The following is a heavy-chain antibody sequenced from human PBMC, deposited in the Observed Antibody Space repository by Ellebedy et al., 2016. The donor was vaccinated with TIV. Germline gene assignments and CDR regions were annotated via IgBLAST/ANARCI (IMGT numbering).Heavy chain of an antibody. J-gene: IGHJ4*02. CDR2: ISTYSGKT. CDR3: ARDWYCSGGSCYNCFDS. CDR1: GYTFTTYG. Sequence: AASVKVSCKASGYTFTTYGISWVRQAPGQGLEWMGWISTYSGKTNYAQKFQGRVTMTTDTSTSTAYMELRSLRSEDTAVYYCARDWYCSGGSCYNCFDSWGQGTLVTVSS. D-gene: IGHD2-15*01. V-gene: IGHV1-18*01.